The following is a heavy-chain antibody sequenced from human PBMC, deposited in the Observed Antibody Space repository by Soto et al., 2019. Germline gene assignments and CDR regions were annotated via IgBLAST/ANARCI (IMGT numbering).Heavy chain of an antibody. D-gene: IGHD1-20*01. J-gene: IGHJ4*02. CDR1: VGSISSSSYY. Sequence: QLQLQESGPGLVKPSETLSLTCTVSVGSISSSSYYWGWIRQPPGKGLEWIGSIYYSGSTYYNPSLKSRATISVDTSKNQFSLKLSSVTAADTAVYYCARLTGTVDYWGQGTLVTVSS. CDR2: IYYSGST. V-gene: IGHV4-39*01. CDR3: ARLTGTVDY.